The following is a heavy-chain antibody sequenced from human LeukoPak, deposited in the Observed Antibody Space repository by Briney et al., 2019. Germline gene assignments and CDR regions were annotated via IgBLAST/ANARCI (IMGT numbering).Heavy chain of an antibody. CDR3: ARGPRYGDYPYYYDSSGYFTFDY. CDR1: AGSISSNY. D-gene: IGHD3-22*01. V-gene: IGHV4-34*01. J-gene: IGHJ4*02. CDR2: INHSGST. Sequence: PSETRSLTCTVSAGSISSNYWSWIRQPPGRGREWIGEINHSGSTNYNPSLKSRVPISVDRSKNQFSLKLRSVTAADTAVYYGARGPRYGDYPYYYDSSGYFTFDYWGQGTLVTVSS.